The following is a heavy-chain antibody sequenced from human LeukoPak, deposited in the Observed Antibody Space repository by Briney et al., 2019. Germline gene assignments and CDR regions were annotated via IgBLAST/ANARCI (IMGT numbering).Heavy chain of an antibody. D-gene: IGHD5-18*01. V-gene: IGHV3-30*04. CDR3: ARVQGRYSYGSGFDS. J-gene: IGHJ4*02. CDR1: GFTFSSYA. CDR2: ISYDGSNK. Sequence: GRSLRLSCAASGFTFSSYAMHWVRQAPGKGLEWVAVISYDGSNKYYADSVKGRFTISIDNSKNTLYLQMNSLRAEDTAVYYCARVQGRYSYGSGFDSWGQGTLVTVSS.